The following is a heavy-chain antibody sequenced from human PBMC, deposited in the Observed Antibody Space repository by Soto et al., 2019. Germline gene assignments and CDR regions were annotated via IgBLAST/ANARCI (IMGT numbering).Heavy chain of an antibody. CDR1: GGTFSSYA. V-gene: IGHV1-69*01. Sequence: QVQLVQSGAEVKKPGSSVKVSCKASGGTFSSYAISCVRQAPGQGLEGMGGVIPIFGTANYAQKFQGRVKITAHESTSTAYMAVSRVRSEYTAVDYCGRELLAARLPYYYLGMDVWGDGTTGTGS. J-gene: IGHJ6*02. CDR3: GRELLAARLPYYYLGMDV. CDR2: VIPIFGTA. D-gene: IGHD6-6*01.